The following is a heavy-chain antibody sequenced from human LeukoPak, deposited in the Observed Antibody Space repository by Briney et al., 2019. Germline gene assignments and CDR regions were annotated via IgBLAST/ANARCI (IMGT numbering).Heavy chain of an antibody. CDR1: GFTFGSHA. J-gene: IGHJ4*02. CDR3: GKPTVGYSSGQKPAWPVDY. CDR2: IFGSGGRP. Sequence: GGSLRLSCEASGFTFGSHAMYWVRQAPGKGLEGVAGIFGSGGRPHYAGPVKGRFTISRDNSRHTVYLQINSLRAEDTAVYYCGKPTVGYSSGQKPAWPVDYWGQGTLVTVSS. V-gene: IGHV3-23*01. D-gene: IGHD5-18*01.